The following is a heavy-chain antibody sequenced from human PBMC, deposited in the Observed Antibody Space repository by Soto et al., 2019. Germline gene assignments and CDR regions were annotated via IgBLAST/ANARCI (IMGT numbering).Heavy chain of an antibody. CDR2: ITYTGVST. CDR3: AKASVWYPYFDS. D-gene: IGHD6-13*01. V-gene: IGHV3-23*01. Sequence: EAQLLESGGDLVQPGGSLRLSCAASEFSFDDYAMNWVRQAPGKGLEWVSSITYTGVSTYYVDSVKGRFTISRDNSKDTLYLQMNSLRAEDTAIYYCAKASVWYPYFDSWGQGTLVTVSS. CDR1: EFSFDDYA. J-gene: IGHJ4*02.